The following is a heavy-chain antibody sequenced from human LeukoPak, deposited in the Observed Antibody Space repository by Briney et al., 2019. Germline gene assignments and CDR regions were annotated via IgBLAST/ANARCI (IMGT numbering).Heavy chain of an antibody. CDR1: GFTFGDYA. V-gene: IGHV3-49*04. J-gene: IGHJ4*02. Sequence: GGSLRLSCTASGFTFGDYAMSWVRQAPGKRLEWVGFIRSKAYGGTTEYAASVKGRFTISRDDSKSIAYLQMNSLKTEDTAVYYCTRSKAYYYDSSGYSGYWGQGTLVTVSS. D-gene: IGHD3-22*01. CDR3: TRSKAYYYDSSGYSGY. CDR2: IRSKAYGGTT.